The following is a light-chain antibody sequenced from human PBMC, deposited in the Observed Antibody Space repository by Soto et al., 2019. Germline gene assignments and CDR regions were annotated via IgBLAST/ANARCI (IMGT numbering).Light chain of an antibody. V-gene: IGKV3-11*01. CDR3: QQRSNWPRT. CDR1: QSVSSS. Sequence: EIVSTQSPATLSLSPGERATLSCRASQSVSSSLGWYQQIPGQAPRLLIYDASNRATGIPARFSGSGSGTDFTLTMTRLEPEDFVVYYCQQRSNWPRTFGQGTKLEIK. J-gene: IGKJ2*01. CDR2: DAS.